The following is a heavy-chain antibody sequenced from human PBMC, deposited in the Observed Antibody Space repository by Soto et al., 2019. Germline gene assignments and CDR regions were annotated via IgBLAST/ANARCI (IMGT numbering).Heavy chain of an antibody. Sequence: TSETLSLTCSVSGASINHYYWSWIQQLPGTGLEWIGFVYYTVSTRSKYNPSLQSRGAMSVDSSKNQFSRKLTSKTAADTAIYYCAKYRRTDAEGYRCEFWGPGPLVIVSS. CDR3: AKYRRTDAEGYRCEF. CDR1: GASINHYY. J-gene: IGHJ4*02. CDR2: VYYTVSTRS. V-gene: IGHV4-59*12. D-gene: IGHD5-12*01.